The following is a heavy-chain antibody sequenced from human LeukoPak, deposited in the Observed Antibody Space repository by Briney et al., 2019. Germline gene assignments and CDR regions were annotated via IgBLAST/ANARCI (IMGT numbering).Heavy chain of an antibody. D-gene: IGHD1-1*01. CDR2: IYYSGST. CDR3: ARDPVQLERFGGFDY. Sequence: PSETLSLTCTVSGGSISSSSYYWGWIRQPPGKGLEGIGSIYYSGSTYYNPSLKSRVTISVDTSKNQFSLKLSSVTAADTAVYYCARDPVQLERFGGFDYWGQGTLVTVSS. V-gene: IGHV4-39*07. CDR1: GGSISSSSYY. J-gene: IGHJ4*02.